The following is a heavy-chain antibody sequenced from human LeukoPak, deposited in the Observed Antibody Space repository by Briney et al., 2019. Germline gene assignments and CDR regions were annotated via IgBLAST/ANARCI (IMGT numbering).Heavy chain of an antibody. J-gene: IGHJ6*02. CDR1: GFTFSSYA. CDR3: AKGPRVVVPAAMPKYYYYYGMDV. V-gene: IGHV3-23*01. CDR2: IIGSGGST. D-gene: IGHD2-2*01. Sequence: GGSLRLSCAASGFTFSSYAMSWVRQAPGKGLEWGSAIIGSGGSTYYADSVKGRFTISRDNSKNTLYLQMNSLRAEDTAVYYCAKGPRVVVPAAMPKYYYYYGMDVWGQGTTVTVSS.